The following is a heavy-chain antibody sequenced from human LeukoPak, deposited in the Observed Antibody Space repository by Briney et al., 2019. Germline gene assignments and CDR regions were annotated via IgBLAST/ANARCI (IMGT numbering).Heavy chain of an antibody. CDR3: ARDHVAAVGTSAY. V-gene: IGHV3-48*01. J-gene: IGHJ4*02. Sequence: GGSLRLSCAASGFTFSSYNMNWVRQAPGKGLEWVSYISSSSSTIYYADSVKGRFTISRDNSKNTLYLQTNSLRAEDTAVYYCARDHVAAVGTSAYWGQGTLVTVSS. CDR1: GFTFSSYN. D-gene: IGHD6-13*01. CDR2: ISSSSSTI.